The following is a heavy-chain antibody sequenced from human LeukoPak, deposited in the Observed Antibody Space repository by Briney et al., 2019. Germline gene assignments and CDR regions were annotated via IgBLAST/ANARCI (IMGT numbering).Heavy chain of an antibody. J-gene: IGHJ4*02. CDR1: GGSIISSSYY. CDR3: ARLDYYGSGSFDY. D-gene: IGHD3-10*01. Sequence: SETLSLTCTVSGGSIISSSYYWGWIRQPRGKGLEWIGSIYYSGSTYYNPSLKSRVTISVDTSKNQFSLKLSSVTAADTAVYYCARLDYYGSGSFDYWGQGTLVTVSS. CDR2: IYYSGST. V-gene: IGHV4-39*01.